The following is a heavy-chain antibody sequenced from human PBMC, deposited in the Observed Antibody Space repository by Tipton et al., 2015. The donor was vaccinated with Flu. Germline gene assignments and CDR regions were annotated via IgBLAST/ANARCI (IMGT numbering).Heavy chain of an antibody. Sequence: LRLSCTVSGGSISSGSYYWRWIRQPAGKGLEWIGRIYTTGIPNYNPSLRSRVTISIDTSKNQFSLKLSSVTAADTAVYYCARDAAYYYDSSGLFPDSWGQGTLVTVSS. D-gene: IGHD3-22*01. J-gene: IGHJ5*01. CDR2: IYTTGIP. CDR3: ARDAAYYYDSSGLFPDS. CDR1: GGSISSGSYY. V-gene: IGHV4-61*02.